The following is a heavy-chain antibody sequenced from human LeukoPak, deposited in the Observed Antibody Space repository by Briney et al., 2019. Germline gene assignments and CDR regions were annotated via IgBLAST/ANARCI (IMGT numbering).Heavy chain of an antibody. CDR1: GYTFRDHG. CDR2: ISYDGSNK. J-gene: IGHJ6*02. V-gene: IGHV3-30*18. CDR3: AKGSSGSYYYYYYGMDV. D-gene: IGHD1-26*01. Sequence: PGGSLRLSCVASGYTFRDHGMHWVRQAPGKGLEWVAVISYDGSNKYYADSVKGRFTISRDNSKNTLYLQMNSLRAEDTAVYYCAKGSSGSYYYYYYGMDVWGQGTTVTVSS.